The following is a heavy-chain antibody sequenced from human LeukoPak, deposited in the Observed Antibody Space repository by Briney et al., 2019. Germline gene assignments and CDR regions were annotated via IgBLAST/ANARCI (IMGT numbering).Heavy chain of an antibody. V-gene: IGHV3-30*02. J-gene: IGHJ4*02. CDR3: TTQSGAWNFDY. CDR2: IWYDGSNK. Sequence: GGSLRLSCAASGFTFSTSGMHWVRQAPGKGLEWVAVIWYDGSNKHYAESVKGRFSISRDNSKSTLYLQMDSLRGEDTAVYYCTTQSGAWNFDYWGQGTLVTVSS. D-gene: IGHD1-1*01. CDR1: GFTFSTSG.